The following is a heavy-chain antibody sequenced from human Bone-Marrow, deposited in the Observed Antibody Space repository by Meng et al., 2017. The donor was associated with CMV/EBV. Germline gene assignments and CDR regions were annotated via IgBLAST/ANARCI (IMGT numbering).Heavy chain of an antibody. J-gene: IGHJ6*02. CDR2: IIPILGIA. D-gene: IGHD3-9*01. Sequence: SVKVSCKASGGTFSSYTISWVRQAPGQGLEWMGRIIPILGIANYAQKFQGRVTITVDKSTSTAYMELSSLRSEDTAVYYCARDANYDILTGYWGGMDVWGQGTTVTVSS. CDR1: GGTFSSYT. CDR3: ARDANYDILTGYWGGMDV. V-gene: IGHV1-69*04.